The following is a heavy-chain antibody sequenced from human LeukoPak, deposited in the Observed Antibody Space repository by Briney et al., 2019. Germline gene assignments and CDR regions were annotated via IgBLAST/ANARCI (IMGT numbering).Heavy chain of an antibody. J-gene: IGHJ4*02. CDR3: AKTEYYDFWSGYYSRY. V-gene: IGHV3-23*01. Sequence: GGSLRLSCAASGFTFSSYAMSWVRQAPGKGLEWVSAISGSGGSTYYADSVKGRFTISRDNSKNTLYLQMNSLRGEDTAVYYCAKTEYYDFWSGYYSRYWGQGTLVTVSS. CDR2: ISGSGGST. D-gene: IGHD3-3*01. CDR1: GFTFSSYA.